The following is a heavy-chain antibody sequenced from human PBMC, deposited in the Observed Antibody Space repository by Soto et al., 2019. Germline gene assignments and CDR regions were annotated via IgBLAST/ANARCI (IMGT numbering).Heavy chain of an antibody. Sequence: TSVKVSCKASGYIFTTYGISWVRQAPGQGLEWMGWINTHNGNINYAQKVQGRVTMTTDTSTSTAYMELTSLRSDDTAVYYYARGGQYQHYTSYGMDVWGQGTTVIVSS. CDR2: INTHNGNI. CDR3: ARGGQYQHYTSYGMDV. D-gene: IGHD1-26*01. V-gene: IGHV1-18*01. CDR1: GYIFTTYG. J-gene: IGHJ6*02.